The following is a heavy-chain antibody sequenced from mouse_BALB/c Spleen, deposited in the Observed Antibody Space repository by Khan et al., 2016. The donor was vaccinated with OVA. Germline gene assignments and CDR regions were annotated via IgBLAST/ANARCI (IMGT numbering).Heavy chain of an antibody. V-gene: IGHV1-81*01. J-gene: IGHJ2*01. CDR1: GYTFTYYV. Sequence: QVQLQQSGPELVKPGASVKMSCKASGYTFTYYVITWVKQRTGQGLEWIGEIYPGSDNAYYNERFKGKATLTADKSSNTTYMQLSSLTSEDSAVYCCARGDGYYVYFDYWGQGTTLTVSS. D-gene: IGHD2-3*01. CDR3: ARGDGYYVYFDY. CDR2: IYPGSDNA.